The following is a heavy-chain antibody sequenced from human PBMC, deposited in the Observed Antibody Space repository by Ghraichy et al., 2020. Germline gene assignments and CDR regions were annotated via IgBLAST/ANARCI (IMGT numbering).Heavy chain of an antibody. D-gene: IGHD2-15*01. V-gene: IGHV4-31*03. Sequence: TRSLTCTVSGGSISSDGYYWSWIRQHPGKGLEWIGYIFYSGSTYYSPSLKSRLSMSVDTSKNQFSLKLSSVTAADTAVYYCARGLVVVAATLFAYWGQGTLVTVSA. J-gene: IGHJ4*02. CDR1: GGSISSDGYY. CDR3: ARGLVVVAATLFAY. CDR2: IFYSGST.